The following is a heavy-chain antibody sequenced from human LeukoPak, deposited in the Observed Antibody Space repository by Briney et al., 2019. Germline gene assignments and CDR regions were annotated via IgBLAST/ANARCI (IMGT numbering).Heavy chain of an antibody. Sequence: GGSLRLSCAASGFTVSSNYMSWVRQAPGKGLEWVAGISDTGGRTNYADSVKGRFTISRDNPKNTLYLQMNSLRAEDTAVYFCAKRGVVIRVILVGFHKEAYYFDSWGQGALVTVSS. J-gene: IGHJ4*02. CDR1: GFTVSSNY. V-gene: IGHV3-23*01. CDR2: ISDTGGRT. D-gene: IGHD3-22*01. CDR3: AKRGVVIRVILVGFHKEAYYFDS.